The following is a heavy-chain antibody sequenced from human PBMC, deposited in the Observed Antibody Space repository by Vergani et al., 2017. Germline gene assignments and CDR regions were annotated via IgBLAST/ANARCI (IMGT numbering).Heavy chain of an antibody. CDR1: GFTFSSYW. J-gene: IGHJ4*02. V-gene: IGHV3-7*01. D-gene: IGHD3-3*01. CDR3: ARALVGDFWSGSFDY. CDR2: IKQEGSEK. Sequence: VQLVESGGGVVQPGRSLRLSCAASGFTFSSYWMSWVRQAPGKGVEWVANIKQEGSEKYYVDSVKGRFTISRDNAKNSLYLQMNSLRAEETAVYYCARALVGDFWSGSFDYWGQGTLVTVSS.